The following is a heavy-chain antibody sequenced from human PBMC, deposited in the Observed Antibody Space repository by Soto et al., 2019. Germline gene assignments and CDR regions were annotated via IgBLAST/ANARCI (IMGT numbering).Heavy chain of an antibody. J-gene: IGHJ6*01. V-gene: IGHV3-23*01. CDR2: ISGSGGST. D-gene: IGHD3-22*01. CDR1: GFTFSIYA. CDR3: AKDRTPIFGGGYYSAHYYYGMDV. Sequence: RGALRVSCAASGFTFSIYAMSWVRQAPGKGLECASAISGSGGSTYYADSVKGRFTISIDNSKNTLYLQMNSLRAEETAVYYCAKDRTPIFGGGYYSAHYYYGMDVWGQGTPVTVSS.